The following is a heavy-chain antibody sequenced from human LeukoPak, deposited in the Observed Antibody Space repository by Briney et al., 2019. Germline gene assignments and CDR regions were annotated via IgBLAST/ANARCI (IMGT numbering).Heavy chain of an antibody. CDR2: INPKTGVT. CDR3: ARDLAMYSPDLDY. V-gene: IGHV1-2*02. J-gene: IGHJ4*02. D-gene: IGHD1-26*01. Sequence: ASVKVSCKASGYTFTDYYLHWVRQAPGHGLEWMGWINPKTGVTKYAQNFQGRVTMTRDTSINTAYMEVSRLRSDDTAVFYCARDLAMYSPDLDYWGQGTLVTVSS. CDR1: GYTFTDYY.